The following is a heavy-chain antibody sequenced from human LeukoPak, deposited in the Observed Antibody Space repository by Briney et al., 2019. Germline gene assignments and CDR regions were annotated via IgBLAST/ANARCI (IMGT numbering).Heavy chain of an antibody. CDR1: GGSISSYY. CDR2: IYYSGST. J-gene: IGHJ6*02. CDR3: AGSTYYYGSGSYYPNYYYGVDV. D-gene: IGHD3-10*01. Sequence: SETLSLTCTVSGGSISSYYWSWIRQPPGKGLEWIGYIYYSGSTNYNPSLKSRVTISVDTSKNQFSLKLSSVTAADTAVYYCAGSTYYYGSGSYYPNYYYGVDVWGQGTTVTVSS. V-gene: IGHV4-59*08.